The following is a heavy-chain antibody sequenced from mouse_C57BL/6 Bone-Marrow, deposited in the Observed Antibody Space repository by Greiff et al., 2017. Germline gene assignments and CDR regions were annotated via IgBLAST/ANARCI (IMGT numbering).Heavy chain of an antibody. Sequence: QVQLKESGPELVKPGASEKISCKASGYAFSSSWMNWVKQRPGKGLEWIGRIYPGDGDTNYNGKFKGKATLTADKSSSTAYMQLSSLTSEDSAVYVCAREQLRLQLDYWGQGTSVTVSS. CDR1: GYAFSSSW. CDR2: IYPGDGDT. D-gene: IGHD3-2*02. V-gene: IGHV1-82*01. CDR3: AREQLRLQLDY. J-gene: IGHJ4*01.